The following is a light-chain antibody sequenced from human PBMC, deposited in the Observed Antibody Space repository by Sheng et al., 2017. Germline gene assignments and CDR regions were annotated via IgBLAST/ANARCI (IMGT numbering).Light chain of an antibody. CDR2: WAS. J-gene: IGKJ2*01. Sequence: IVMTQSPDSLAVSLGERATINCKSSQSVLYSSNNKNYLAWYQQKPGQPPKLLIYWASTREPGSLTDSVAAGLGQISLLTISSLQAEDVAVYYCQQYYTSPYTFGQGTKLEI. V-gene: IGKV4-1*01. CDR3: QQYYTSPYT. CDR1: QSVLYSSNNKNY.